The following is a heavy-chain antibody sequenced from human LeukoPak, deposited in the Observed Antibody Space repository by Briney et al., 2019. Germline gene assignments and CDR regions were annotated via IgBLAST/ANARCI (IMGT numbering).Heavy chain of an antibody. CDR3: ASRRVRHYYGFYYYYGMDV. Sequence: KTSETLSLTCAVYGGSFSGYYWSWIRQPPGEGLEWIGEINHSGSTNYNPSLKSRVTISVDTSKNQFSLKLSSVTAADTAVYYCASRRVRHYYGFYYYYGMDVWGQGTTVTVSS. V-gene: IGHV4-34*01. CDR2: INHSGST. J-gene: IGHJ6*02. CDR1: GGSFSGYY. D-gene: IGHD3-10*01.